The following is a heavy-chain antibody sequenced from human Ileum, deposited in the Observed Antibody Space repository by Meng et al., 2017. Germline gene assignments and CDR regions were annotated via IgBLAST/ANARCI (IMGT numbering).Heavy chain of an antibody. CDR2: TYYNGSP. Sequence: QVQLQESGPGLVKPSQTLSLTCRVHGGSFSSDNYYWTWIRQTPGKGLEWIGLTYYNGSPFYNPSLRSRVTISVDTSKDQFSLKLTSVTAADTAVYYCARERRHYYGSGSFDYWGQGILVTVSS. J-gene: IGHJ4*02. CDR3: ARERRHYYGSGSFDY. V-gene: IGHV4-30-4*01. D-gene: IGHD3-10*01. CDR1: GGSFSSDNYY.